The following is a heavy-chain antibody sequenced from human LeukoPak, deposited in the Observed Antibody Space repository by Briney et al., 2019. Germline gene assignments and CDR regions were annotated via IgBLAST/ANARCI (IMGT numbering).Heavy chain of an antibody. Sequence: GRSLRLSCAASGFTFSSYGMHWVRQAPGKGLEWVAVIWYDGSNKYYADSVKGRFTISRDNSKNTLYLQMNSLRAEDTAVYYCARGWPYDFWSGYYPSPYYYYYGMDVWGQGTTVTVSS. CDR3: ARGWPYDFWSGYYPSPYYYYYGMDV. J-gene: IGHJ6*02. CDR2: IWYDGSNK. V-gene: IGHV3-33*01. CDR1: GFTFSSYG. D-gene: IGHD3-3*01.